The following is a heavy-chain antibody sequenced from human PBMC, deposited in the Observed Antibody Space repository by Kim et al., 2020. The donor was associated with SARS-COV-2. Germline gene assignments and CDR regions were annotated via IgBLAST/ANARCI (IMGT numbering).Heavy chain of an antibody. CDR3: ARGLGSDWYLRWFDP. D-gene: IGHD6-19*01. J-gene: IGHJ5*02. Sequence: SETLSLTCTVSGVSIATYYWTWFRQPPGKGLEWIGNIQNNGNTKSNPSLKSRVSLSIDTSTNQFSLKINSVTAADTAVYYCARGLGSDWYLRWFDPWGQGTLVTVSS. CDR2: IQNNGNT. CDR1: GVSIATYY. V-gene: IGHV4-59*13.